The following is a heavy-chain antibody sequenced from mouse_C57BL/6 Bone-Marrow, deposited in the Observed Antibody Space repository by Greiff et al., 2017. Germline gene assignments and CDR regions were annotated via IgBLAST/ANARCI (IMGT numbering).Heavy chain of an antibody. V-gene: IGHV1-81*01. CDR3: ARPLFCY. CDR1: GYTFTSYG. CDR2: IYPRSGNT. J-gene: IGHJ2*01. Sequence: QVQLQQSGAELARPGASVKLSCKASGYTFTSYGISWVKQRTGQGLEWIGEIYPRSGNTYYNEKFKGKATLTADKSSSTAYMELRSLTSEDSAVYFCARPLFCYWGQCTTLTVSS.